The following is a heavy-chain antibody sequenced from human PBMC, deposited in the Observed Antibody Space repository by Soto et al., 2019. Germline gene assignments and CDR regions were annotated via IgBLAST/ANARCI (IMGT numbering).Heavy chain of an antibody. CDR1: GGSISSGGYY. CDR2: IYYSGST. CDR3: ARDPGKQWSYGMDV. D-gene: IGHD6-19*01. V-gene: IGHV4-31*03. J-gene: IGHJ6*02. Sequence: LSLTCTVSGGSISSGGYYWSWIRQHPGKGLEWIGYIYYSGSTYYNPSLKSRVTISVDTSKNQFSLKLSSVTAADTAVYYCARDPGKQWSYGMDVWGQGTTVTVS.